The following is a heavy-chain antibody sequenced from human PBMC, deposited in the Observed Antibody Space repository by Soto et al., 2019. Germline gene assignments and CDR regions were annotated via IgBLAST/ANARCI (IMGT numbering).Heavy chain of an antibody. D-gene: IGHD4-17*01. J-gene: IGHJ5*02. CDR3: ARDYYGDYFRWFDP. V-gene: IGHV1-2*06. Sequence: ASVKVSCKASGYIFTDYYMHWARQAPGQELGWMGRINPNSGGTNYAQKLQGRVTMTTDTSTSTAYMELRSLRSDDTAVYYCARDYYGDYFRWFDPWGQGTLVTVS. CDR1: GYIFTDYY. CDR2: INPNSGGT.